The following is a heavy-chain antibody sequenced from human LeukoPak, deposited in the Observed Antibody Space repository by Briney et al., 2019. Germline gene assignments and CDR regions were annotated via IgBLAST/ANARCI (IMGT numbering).Heavy chain of an antibody. V-gene: IGHV3-30*02. J-gene: IGHJ3*02. CDR1: GFTFSSYG. Sequence: GGSLRLSCAASGFTFSSYGKHWVRQAPGKGLEWVAFIRYDGSNKYYADSVKGRFTISRDNSKNTLYLQMNSLRAEDTAVYYCAKGGPPYSGSWDAFDIWGQGTMVTVSS. CDR2: IRYDGSNK. D-gene: IGHD1-26*01. CDR3: AKGGPPYSGSWDAFDI.